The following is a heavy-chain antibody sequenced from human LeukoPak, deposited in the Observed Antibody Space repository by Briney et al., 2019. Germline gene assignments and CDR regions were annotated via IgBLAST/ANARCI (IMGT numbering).Heavy chain of an antibody. CDR3: AREETYYDFWSGYYTGMGGGYDY. CDR2: ISSSSSSTI. CDR1: GFTFSSYS. V-gene: IGHV3-48*04. J-gene: IGHJ4*02. Sequence: GGSLRLSCAASGFTFSSYSMNWVRQAPGKGLEWVSYISSSSSSTIYYADSVKGRFTISRDNAKNSLYLQMNSLRAEDTAVYYCAREETYYDFWSGYYTGMGGGYDYWGQGTLVTVSS. D-gene: IGHD3-3*01.